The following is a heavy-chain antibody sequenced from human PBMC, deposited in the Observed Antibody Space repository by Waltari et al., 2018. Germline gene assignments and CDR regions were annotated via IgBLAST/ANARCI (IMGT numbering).Heavy chain of an antibody. V-gene: IGHV1-2*02. D-gene: IGHD1-26*01. Sequence: QVQLVQSGAEVKKPGASVKVSCKTSGYPFPSYYMHWVRQAPGQGLEWSGWINNRNVGTNYAQNYQGRVTMTRDKSISTAYMELSRLISNDTAVYYCARTYQSGSYSDYWGQGTPVTVSS. CDR1: GYPFPSYY. J-gene: IGHJ4*02. CDR2: INNRNVGT. CDR3: ARTYQSGSYSDY.